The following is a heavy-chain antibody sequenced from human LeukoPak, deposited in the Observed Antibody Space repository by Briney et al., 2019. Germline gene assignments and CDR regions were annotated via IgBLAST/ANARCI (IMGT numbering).Heavy chain of an antibody. CDR1: GGSISSYY. V-gene: IGHV4-59*01. CDR2: IYYSGST. D-gene: IGHD3-3*01. J-gene: IGHJ6*02. CDR3: ARVRFLEWLSSSYYYGMDV. Sequence: PSETLSLTCTVSGGSISSYYWSWVRQPPRRGLEWVGYIYYSGSTNYNPSLKSRVTISVDTSKNQFSLKLSSVTGADAAVYYCARVRFLEWLSSSYYYGMDVWGQGTTVTVSS.